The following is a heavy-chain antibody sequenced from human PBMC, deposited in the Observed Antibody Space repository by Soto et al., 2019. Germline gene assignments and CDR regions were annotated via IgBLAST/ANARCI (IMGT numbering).Heavy chain of an antibody. CDR3: AREVDYYGRGSDDY. V-gene: IGHV1-8*01. Sequence: ASEKGACTASGYTFTSYDINWVRQATGQGLEWMGWMNPNSGNTGYEQKFQGRVTMTRNTSISTAYMELSSLRSEDKAVYYCAREVDYYGRGSDDYWG. J-gene: IGHJ4*01. CDR1: GYTFTSYD. D-gene: IGHD3-10*01. CDR2: MNPNSGNT.